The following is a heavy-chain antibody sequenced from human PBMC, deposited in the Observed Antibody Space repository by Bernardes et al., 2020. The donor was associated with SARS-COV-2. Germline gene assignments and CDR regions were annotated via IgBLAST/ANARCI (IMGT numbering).Heavy chain of an antibody. Sequence: GGSLRLSCAASGFTFSSYGMHWVRQAPGKGLEWVAVISYDGSNKYYADSVKGRFTISRDNSKNTLYLQMNSLRAEDTAVYYCAKCQLGGWYVGFDYWGQGTLVTVSS. J-gene: IGHJ4*02. D-gene: IGHD6-19*01. CDR3: AKCQLGGWYVGFDY. CDR2: ISYDGSNK. V-gene: IGHV3-30*18. CDR1: GFTFSSYG.